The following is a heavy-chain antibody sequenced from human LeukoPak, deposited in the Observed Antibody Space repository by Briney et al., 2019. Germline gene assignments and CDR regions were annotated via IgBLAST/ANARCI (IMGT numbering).Heavy chain of an antibody. J-gene: IGHJ4*02. V-gene: IGHV3-66*01. CDR1: GFTVSSNY. CDR2: IYSGGST. Sequence: GGSLRLSCAASGFTVSSNYMSWVRQAPGKGLEWVSVIYSGGSTYYADSVKGRFTISRDNSKNTLYLQMNSLRAEDTAVYYCARDRYSGYDFSFEFDYWGQGTLVTVSS. CDR3: ARDRYSGYDFSFEFDY. D-gene: IGHD5-12*01.